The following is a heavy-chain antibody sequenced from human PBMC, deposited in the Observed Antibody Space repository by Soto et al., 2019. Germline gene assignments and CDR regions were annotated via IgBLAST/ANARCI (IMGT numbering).Heavy chain of an antibody. J-gene: IGHJ3*02. CDR3: ARVTMSAAFDI. V-gene: IGHV4-34*01. CDR1: GGSFSGYY. CDR2: INHSGST. Sequence: QVQLQQWGAGLLKPSETLSLTCAVYGGSFSGYYWSWIRQPPGKGLEWIGEINHSGSTNYNPSLKRGGTIPVETSKHQFSLKLSSVTAADTAVYYCARVTMSAAFDIWGQGTMVTVSS. D-gene: IGHD3-10*02.